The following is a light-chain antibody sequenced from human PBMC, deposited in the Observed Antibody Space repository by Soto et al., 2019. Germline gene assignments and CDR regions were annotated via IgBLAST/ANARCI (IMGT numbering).Light chain of an antibody. CDR1: SSDVGSYNF. J-gene: IGLJ2*01. CDR3: CSFAGSSTVL. CDR2: EGS. Sequence: QSALTQPASVSGSPGQSITISCTGTSSDVGSYNFVSWYQLYPGKAPKLMIYEGSKRPSGVSNRFSGSKSGNTASLTISGLQGEDEADYYCCSFAGSSTVLFGGGTQLTVL. V-gene: IGLV2-23*01.